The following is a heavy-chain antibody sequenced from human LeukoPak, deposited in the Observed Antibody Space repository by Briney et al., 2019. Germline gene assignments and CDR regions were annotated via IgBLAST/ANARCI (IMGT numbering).Heavy chain of an antibody. Sequence: PSETLSLTCAVSGGSISSGGYSWSWIRQPPGKGLEWIGYIYHSGSTYYNPSLESRVTISVDRSKNQFSLKLSSVTAADTAVYYCARAGSGSGSYTPLLDYWGQGTLVTVSS. D-gene: IGHD3-10*01. J-gene: IGHJ4*02. CDR1: GGSISSGGYS. V-gene: IGHV4-30-2*01. CDR2: IYHSGST. CDR3: ARAGSGSGSYTPLLDY.